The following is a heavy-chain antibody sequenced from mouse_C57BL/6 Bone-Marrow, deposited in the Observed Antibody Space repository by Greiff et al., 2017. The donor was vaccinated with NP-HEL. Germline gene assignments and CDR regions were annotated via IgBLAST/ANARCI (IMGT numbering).Heavy chain of an antibody. CDR3: AGPDYYGSSYWYFDV. Sequence: HVQPQQPRAALALPFSSFPLSFPSSFSPFTISPIHFFQPIPLHCLEWIGYINPSSGYTKYNQKFKDKATLTADKSSSTAYMQLSSLTSEDSAVYYCAGPDYYGSSYWYFDVWGTGTTVTVSS. J-gene: IGHJ1*03. D-gene: IGHD1-1*01. CDR2: INPSSGYT. V-gene: IGHV1-4*01. CDR1: FSPFTISP.